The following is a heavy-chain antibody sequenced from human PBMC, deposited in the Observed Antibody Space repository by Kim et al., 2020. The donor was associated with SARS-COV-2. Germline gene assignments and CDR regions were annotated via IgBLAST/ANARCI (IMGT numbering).Heavy chain of an antibody. V-gene: IGHV1-18*01. CDR1: GYTFTSYI. CDR2: INVYNGDT. J-gene: IGHJ4*02. D-gene: IGHD5-18*01. Sequence: ASVKVSCKASGYTFTSYIITWVRQAPGQGLEWVGWINVYNGDTSYAQNLQGRVTMTTDTSTSTAYMDLRSLRSNDTAVYYCARHITPAISVAGYWGPGTLVTVSS. CDR3: ARHITPAISVAGY.